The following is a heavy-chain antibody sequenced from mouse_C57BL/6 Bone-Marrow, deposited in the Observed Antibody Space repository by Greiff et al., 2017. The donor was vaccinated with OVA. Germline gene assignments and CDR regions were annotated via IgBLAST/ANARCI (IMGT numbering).Heavy chain of an antibody. CDR3: ARSLFAYYGSRSSDY. CDR1: GYTFTSYW. Sequence: QVQLQQPGAELVKPGASVKLSFKASGYTFTSYWMHWVKQRPGQGLEWIGMIHPNSGSTNYNEKFKSKATLTVDKSSSTAYMQLSSLTSEDSAVYYCARSLFAYYGSRSSDYWGQGTTLTVSS. V-gene: IGHV1-64*01. J-gene: IGHJ2*01. D-gene: IGHD1-1*01. CDR2: IHPNSGST.